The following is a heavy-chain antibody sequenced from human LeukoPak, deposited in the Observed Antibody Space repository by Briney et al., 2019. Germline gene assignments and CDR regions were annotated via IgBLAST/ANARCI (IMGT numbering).Heavy chain of an antibody. CDR2: ISSSSSSYI. V-gene: IGHV3-21*01. J-gene: IGHJ4*02. Sequence: GGSLRLSCAASGFTFSTYTMNWVRQAPGKGLEWVSSISSSSSSYIYYADSVKGRFTISRDNARKSLYLQMNTLRAEDTAVYYCARGLDTAMVLFSCFDYWGQGTPVTVSS. D-gene: IGHD5-18*01. CDR3: ARGLDTAMVLFSCFDY. CDR1: GFTFSTYT.